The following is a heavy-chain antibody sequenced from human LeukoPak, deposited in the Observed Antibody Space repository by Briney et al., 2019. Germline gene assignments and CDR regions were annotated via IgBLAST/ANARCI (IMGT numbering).Heavy chain of an antibody. CDR1: GGSITSYY. J-gene: IGHJ6*03. V-gene: IGHV4-59*01. CDR3: ARLHYDFWSGYYTGPYYYYMGV. D-gene: IGHD3-3*01. CDR2: TYYSGST. Sequence: SETLSLACTVSGGSITSYYWTWIRQPPGKGLEWIGSTYYSGSTNYNPSLKSRVTISVDTSKNQFSLKLSSVTAADTALYYCARLHYDFWSGYYTGPYYYYMGVWGKGTTVTVSS.